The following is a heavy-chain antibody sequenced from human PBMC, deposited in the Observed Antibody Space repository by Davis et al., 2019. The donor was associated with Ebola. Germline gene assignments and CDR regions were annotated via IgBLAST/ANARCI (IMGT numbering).Heavy chain of an antibody. Sequence: SETLSLTCTVSGGSISSYSNYCSWIRQHPGKGLEWIGYISYSGNTYYNPSLKSRLTISLDTSKNQFSLKLSSVTAADTAVYYCARYRPYYYDSRYGMDVWGQGTTVTVSS. V-gene: IGHV4-31*03. CDR2: ISYSGNT. D-gene: IGHD3-22*01. CDR1: GGSISSYSNY. J-gene: IGHJ6*02. CDR3: ARYRPYYYDSRYGMDV.